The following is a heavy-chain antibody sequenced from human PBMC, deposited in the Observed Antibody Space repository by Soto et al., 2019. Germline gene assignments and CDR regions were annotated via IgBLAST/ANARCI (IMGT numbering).Heavy chain of an antibody. V-gene: IGHV3-23*01. CDR3: AIKVIRSGSSTKAYEY. CDR2: ISSSGSKT. CDR1: GFTFSNHA. D-gene: IGHD3-3*01. J-gene: IGHJ4*02. Sequence: PGGSLRLSCAASGFTFSNHAMSWARQAPGKGLEWVSSISSSGSKTYYADSVKGWFTISRDNSKNTLYLEMNGPRVDDTAVYYFAIKVIRSGSSTKAYEYWGQETQVTVSS.